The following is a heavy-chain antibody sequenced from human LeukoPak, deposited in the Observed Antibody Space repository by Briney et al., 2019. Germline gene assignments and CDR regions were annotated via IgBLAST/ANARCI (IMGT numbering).Heavy chain of an antibody. CDR1: GGSISSGDYY. CDR2: IYYSGST. CDR3: ARDSSGYYYAY. D-gene: IGHD3-22*01. Sequence: SETLSLTCTVSGGSISSGDYYWSWIRQPPGTGLEWIGYIYYSGSTYYNPSLKSRVTISVDTSKNQFSLKLSSVTAADTAVYYCARDSSGYYYAYWGQGTLVTVSS. J-gene: IGHJ4*02. V-gene: IGHV4-30-4*01.